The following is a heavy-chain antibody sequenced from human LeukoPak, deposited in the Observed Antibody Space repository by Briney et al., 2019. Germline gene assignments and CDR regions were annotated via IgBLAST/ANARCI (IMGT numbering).Heavy chain of an antibody. CDR3: ARDLSSIYSSTWYFDY. CDR2: IYSSGTT. CDR1: GGSISSYY. V-gene: IGHV4-4*07. Sequence: SETLPLTCTVSGGSISSYYWTWIRQPAGKELEWIGRIYSSGTTNYNPSLKSRLTMSVDTSKNHFSLKLSSVTAADTAVYYCARDLSSIYSSTWYFDYWGQGMLVTVSS. J-gene: IGHJ4*02. D-gene: IGHD2/OR15-2a*01.